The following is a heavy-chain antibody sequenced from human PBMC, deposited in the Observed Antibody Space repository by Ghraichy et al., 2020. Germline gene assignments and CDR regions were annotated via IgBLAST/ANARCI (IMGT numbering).Heavy chain of an antibody. Sequence: GESLNISCAASGFTFDNFAMGWVRQAPGKGLEWVSGISGSGDGTYYVDSVKGRFTISRDNSKDTLYLQMNSLRAEDTGVYYCVKEFEYTSGWHNGDYWGQGRLVTVTS. D-gene: IGHD6-19*01. CDR2: ISGSGDGT. V-gene: IGHV3-23*01. CDR1: GFTFDNFA. J-gene: IGHJ4*02. CDR3: VKEFEYTSGWHNGDY.